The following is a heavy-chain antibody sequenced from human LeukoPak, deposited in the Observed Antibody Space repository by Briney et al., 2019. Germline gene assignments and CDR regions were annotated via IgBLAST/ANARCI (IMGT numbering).Heavy chain of an antibody. V-gene: IGHV1-2*02. CDR1: GYTFTGYY. Sequence: ASVKVSCKASGYTFTGYYMHWVRQAPGQGLEWMGWINPNSGGTNYAQKLQGRVTMTTDTSTSTAYMELRSLRSDDTAVYYCARDPHSLTGWMEDFDYWGQGTLVTVSS. J-gene: IGHJ4*02. CDR2: INPNSGGT. D-gene: IGHD5-12*01. CDR3: ARDPHSLTGWMEDFDY.